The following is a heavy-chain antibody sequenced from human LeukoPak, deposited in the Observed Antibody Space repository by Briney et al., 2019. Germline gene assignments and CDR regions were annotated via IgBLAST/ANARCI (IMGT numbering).Heavy chain of an antibody. Sequence: GESLKISCKGSGYSFTNYWIGWVRQMPGKGLEWMGIIYPGDSDTRYSPSFQGQVTISADKSISTAYLQWRSLKASDTAMYYCARPISNSYRYHYYGMDVWGQGTTVTVSS. CDR3: ARPISNSYRYHYYGMDV. D-gene: IGHD4-23*01. J-gene: IGHJ6*02. V-gene: IGHV5-51*01. CDR2: IYPGDSDT. CDR1: GYSFTNYW.